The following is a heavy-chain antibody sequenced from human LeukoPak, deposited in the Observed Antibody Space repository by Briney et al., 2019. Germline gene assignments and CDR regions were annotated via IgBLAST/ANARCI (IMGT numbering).Heavy chain of an antibody. CDR1: GFVFSSYG. CDR3: AKDSMWLLDKDGIDY. CDR2: IRYDGSNK. D-gene: IGHD5-12*01. J-gene: IGHJ4*02. V-gene: IGHV3-30*02. Sequence: GGSLRLSCAASGFVFSSYGMHWVRQAPGKGLEWVAFIRYDGSNKYYADSVKGRFTISRDNSKNTLYLQMNSLRAEDTAVYYCAKDSMWLLDKDGIDYWGQGTLVTVSS.